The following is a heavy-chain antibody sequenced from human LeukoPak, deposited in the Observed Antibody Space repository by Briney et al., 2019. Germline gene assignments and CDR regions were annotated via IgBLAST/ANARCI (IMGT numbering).Heavy chain of an antibody. V-gene: IGHV4-59*01. D-gene: IGHD3-22*01. CDR1: GGSISSYY. CDR2: IYYSGST. J-gene: IGHJ6*03. CDR3: ASRTRNYYDSSGTSGGYYYYYMDV. Sequence: SETLSLTCTVSGGSISSYYWSWIRQPPGKGLEWIGYIYYSGSTHYNPSLKSRVTISVDTSKNQFSLKLSSVTAADTAVYYCASRTRNYYDSSGTSGGYYYYYMDVWGKGTTVTVSS.